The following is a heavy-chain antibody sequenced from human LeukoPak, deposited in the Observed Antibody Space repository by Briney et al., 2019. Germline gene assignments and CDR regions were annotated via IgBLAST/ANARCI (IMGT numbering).Heavy chain of an antibody. Sequence: PSETLSLTYAVYGGPFSGYYWSWIRQAPGKGLEWIGEINHSGSFNYNPSLKSRLLILVYTSKNQFSLKLSSVSAADTAVYYCARVTFYTTSSCHPLGWFDPWGQGTLVTVSS. CDR3: ARVTFYTTSSCHPLGWFDP. CDR1: GGPFSGYY. J-gene: IGHJ5*02. D-gene: IGHD2-15*01. CDR2: INHSGSF. V-gene: IGHV4-34*01.